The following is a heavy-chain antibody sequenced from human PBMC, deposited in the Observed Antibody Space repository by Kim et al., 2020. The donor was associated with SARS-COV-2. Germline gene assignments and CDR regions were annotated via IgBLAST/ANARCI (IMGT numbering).Heavy chain of an antibody. J-gene: IGHJ4*02. V-gene: IGHV3-30*04. D-gene: IGHD2-15*01. CDR2: ISYDGSNK. CDR1: GFTFSSYA. CDR3: AREVVVRPQRYFDY. Sequence: GGSLRLSCAASGFTFSSYAMHWVRQAPGKGLEWVAVISYDGSNKYYADSVKGRFTISRDNSKNTLYLQMNSQRAEDTAVYYCAREVVVRPQRYFDYWGQGTLVTVSS.